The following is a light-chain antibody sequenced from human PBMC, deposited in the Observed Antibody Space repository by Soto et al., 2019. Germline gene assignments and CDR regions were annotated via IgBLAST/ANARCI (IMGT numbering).Light chain of an antibody. Sequence: QSALTQPPSASGSPGQSVTISCTGTSSDVGAYDYVSWYQQHPGEAPKLMIYEVTKRPSGVPDRFSGSKSGNTASLTVSGLQAEDEADYYCISYAGSNLLYVFGTGTKSPS. V-gene: IGLV2-8*01. CDR1: SSDVGAYDY. CDR2: EVT. CDR3: ISYAGSNLLYV. J-gene: IGLJ1*01.